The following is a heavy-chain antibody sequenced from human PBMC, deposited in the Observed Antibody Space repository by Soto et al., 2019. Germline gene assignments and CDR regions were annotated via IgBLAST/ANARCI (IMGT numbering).Heavy chain of an antibody. V-gene: IGHV1-69*13. D-gene: IGHD4-17*01. CDR2: IIPIFGTA. Sequence: SVKVSCKASGGTFSSYAISWVRQAPGQGLEWMGGIIPIFGTANYAQKFQGRVTITADESTSTAYMELSSLRSEDTAVYYCARGGWATVTPNWFDPWGRGTLVTVSS. J-gene: IGHJ5*02. CDR1: GGTFSSYA. CDR3: ARGGWATVTPNWFDP.